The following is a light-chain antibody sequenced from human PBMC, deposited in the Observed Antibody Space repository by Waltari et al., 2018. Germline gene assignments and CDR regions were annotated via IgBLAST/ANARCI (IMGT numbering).Light chain of an antibody. J-gene: IGLJ1*01. V-gene: IGLV2-23*01. Sequence: QSALTQPASVSGSPGQSITISCTGTSSDVGSYNLVSWYQQHPGKAPKFMIYKGSKRPSGVSNRFSGSKSGNTASLTISGLQAEDEADYYCCSYAGSSTSYVFGTGTKVTVL. CDR2: KGS. CDR3: CSYAGSSTSYV. CDR1: SSDVGSYNL.